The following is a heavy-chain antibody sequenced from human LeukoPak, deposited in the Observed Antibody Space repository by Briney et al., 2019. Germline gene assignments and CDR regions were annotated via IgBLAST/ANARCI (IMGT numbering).Heavy chain of an antibody. Sequence: AASVTVSCKASGYTFTSYDINWVRQATGQGLEWMGWMNPNSGNTGYAQKFQGRVTMTRNTSISTAYMELSSLRSEDTAVYYCARDRDRGVDYYFDTSAYYLDAFDIWGQGTVVTVSS. J-gene: IGHJ3*02. D-gene: IGHD3-22*01. CDR1: GYTFTSYD. V-gene: IGHV1-8*01. CDR3: ARDRDRGVDYYFDTSAYYLDAFDI. CDR2: MNPNSGNT.